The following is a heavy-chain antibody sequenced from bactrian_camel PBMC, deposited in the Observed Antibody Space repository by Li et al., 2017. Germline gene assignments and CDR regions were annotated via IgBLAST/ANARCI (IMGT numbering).Heavy chain of an antibody. CDR2: AYTSGYHT. CDR1: EYLFTSYC. V-gene: IGHV3S40*01. J-gene: IGHJ4*01. Sequence: VQLVESGGGSVQAGGSLRLSCAAHEYLFTSYCMGWFRQAPGKERERVAAAYTSGYHTWYADSVKGRFTISHDSAKKTAYLQMNNLKPEDTAVYYCATSKIYRITVVPGNGECWDYEHNYWGQGTQVTVS. CDR3: ATSKIYRITVVPGNGECWDYEHNY. D-gene: IGHD1*01.